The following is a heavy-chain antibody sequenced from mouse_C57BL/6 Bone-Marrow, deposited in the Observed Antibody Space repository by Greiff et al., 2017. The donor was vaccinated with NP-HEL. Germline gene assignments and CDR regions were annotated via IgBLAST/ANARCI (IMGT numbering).Heavy chain of an antibody. D-gene: IGHD2-10*01. CDR3: ARNPYYGNYVGDY. Sequence: QVQLQQSGPGLVAPSQSLSIICTVSGFSLTSYAISWVRQPPGKGLEWLGVIWTGGGTNYNSALKSRLSISIDNSKSQVFLKMNSLQTDDTARYYCARNPYYGNYVGDYWGQGTTLTVSS. J-gene: IGHJ2*01. CDR1: GFSLTSYA. CDR2: IWTGGGT. V-gene: IGHV2-9-1*01.